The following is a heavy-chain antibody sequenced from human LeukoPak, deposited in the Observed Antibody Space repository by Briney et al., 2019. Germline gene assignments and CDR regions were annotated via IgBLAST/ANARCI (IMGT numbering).Heavy chain of an antibody. CDR3: VSFYETY. Sequence: GGSLRLSCAASGNYWMHWVRQAPGKGLVWVSHINSDGSWTGYADSVKGRFTISKGNAKNTVYLQMNNLRAEDTAVYYCVSFYETYWGRGTLLNVSS. CDR1: GNYW. D-gene: IGHD2-2*01. CDR2: INSDGSWT. J-gene: IGHJ4*02. V-gene: IGHV3-74*01.